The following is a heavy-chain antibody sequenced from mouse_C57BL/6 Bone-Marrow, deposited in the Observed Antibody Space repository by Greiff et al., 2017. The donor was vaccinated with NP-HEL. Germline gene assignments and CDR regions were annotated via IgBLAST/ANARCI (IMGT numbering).Heavy chain of an antibody. D-gene: IGHD2-5*01. CDR3: ASYYSNTPAY. J-gene: IGHJ3*01. V-gene: IGHV1-81*01. CDR1: GYTFTSYG. Sequence: VQLQQSGAELARPGASVKLSCKASGYTFTSYGISWVKQRTGQGLEWIGEIYPRSGNTYYNEKFKGKATLTADKASSTAYMELRSLTSEDSAVYFWASYYSNTPAYWGQGTLVTVSA. CDR2: IYPRSGNT.